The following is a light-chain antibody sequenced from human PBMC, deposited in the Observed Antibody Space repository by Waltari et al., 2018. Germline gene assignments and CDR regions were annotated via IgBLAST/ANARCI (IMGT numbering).Light chain of an antibody. V-gene: IGLV1-51*01. Sequence: QSVLTQPPSVSAAPGPKVPIPCPGSPSNIGNGPVPWFQQPPGTAPKLPIYDNTQRFSGIPDRFSASKSGTSATLGISGLQTGDEADYYCQTWDSSLSAWVFGGGTKVTVL. CDR1: PSNIGNGP. J-gene: IGLJ3*02. CDR3: QTWDSSLSAWV. CDR2: DNT.